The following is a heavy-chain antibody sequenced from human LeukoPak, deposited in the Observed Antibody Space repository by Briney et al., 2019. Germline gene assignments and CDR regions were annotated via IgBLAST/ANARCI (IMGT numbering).Heavy chain of an antibody. CDR1: GFTFSSYE. V-gene: IGHV3-48*03. CDR3: AREGYYGSGSPAFDY. Sequence: PGGSLRLSCAASGFTFSSYEMNWVRQAPGKGLEWVSYISSSGSTIYYADSVRGRFTISRDNAKNSLYLQMNSLRAEGTAVYYCAREGYYGSGSPAFDYWGQGTLVTVSS. J-gene: IGHJ4*02. D-gene: IGHD3-10*01. CDR2: ISSSGSTI.